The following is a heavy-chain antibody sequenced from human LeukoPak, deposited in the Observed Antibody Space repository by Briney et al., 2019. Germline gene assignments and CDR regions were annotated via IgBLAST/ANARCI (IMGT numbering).Heavy chain of an antibody. Sequence: PGGSLRLSCAASGFTFSSYSMNWVRQAPGKGLEWVSYISSSSSTIYYADSVKGRFTISRDNAKNSLYLQMNSLRAEDTAAYYCARVADYCSSTSCYPAFLEYWGQGTLVTVSS. D-gene: IGHD2-2*01. CDR2: ISSSSSTI. CDR1: GFTFSSYS. J-gene: IGHJ4*02. CDR3: ARVADYCSSTSCYPAFLEY. V-gene: IGHV3-48*01.